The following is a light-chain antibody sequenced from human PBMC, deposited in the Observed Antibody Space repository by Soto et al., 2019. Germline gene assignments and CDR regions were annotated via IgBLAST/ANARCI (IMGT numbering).Light chain of an antibody. J-gene: IGKJ5*01. CDR1: QSVSSD. CDR3: QQYGSSPIT. Sequence: VVLTQSPATLSLSPAERATLSFRARQSVSSDLALYQQKPGQAPRLLIYDASNRATGIPARFSGSGSGTDFTLTISRLEPEDFAVYYCQQYGSSPITFGQRTRLEI. CDR2: DAS. V-gene: IGKV3-20*01.